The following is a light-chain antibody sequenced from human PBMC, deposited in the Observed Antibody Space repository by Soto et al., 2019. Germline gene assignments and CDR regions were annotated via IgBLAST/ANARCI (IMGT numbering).Light chain of an antibody. CDR1: QTVRNNY. CDR2: DAS. J-gene: IGKJ4*01. V-gene: IGKV3-20*01. Sequence: IVLAQSPGNLSFSPVGRTPPSWRDSQTVRNNYLAWYQQKPGQAPRLLIYDASSRATGIPDRFSGGGSGTDFTLTISRLEPEDFAVYYCQQFSSYPLTFGGGTKVDIK. CDR3: QQFSSYPLT.